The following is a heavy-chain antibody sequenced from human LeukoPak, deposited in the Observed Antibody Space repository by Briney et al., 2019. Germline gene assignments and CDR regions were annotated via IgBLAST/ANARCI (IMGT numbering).Heavy chain of an antibody. CDR2: ISAYNGNT. J-gene: IGHJ6*02. CDR3: ARVPSMVRTSYGMDV. D-gene: IGHD3-10*01. CDR1: GYTFTSYG. V-gene: IGHV1-18*01. Sequence: ASVKVSCKASGYTFTSYGISWVRQPPGQGLEWMGWISAYNGNTDYAQKLQGRVTMTTGTSTSTAYMELRSLRSDGTAVYYCARVPSMVRTSYGMDVWGQGTTVPVSS.